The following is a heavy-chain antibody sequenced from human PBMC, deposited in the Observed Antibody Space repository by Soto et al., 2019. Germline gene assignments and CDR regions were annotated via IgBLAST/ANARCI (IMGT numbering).Heavy chain of an antibody. Sequence: SETLSLACTLAGGSVRAPDWWNWVRQSPDKGLEWIAEVHISGHSNYNPSLRSRVSVSIDSSKTPFYLNLNSVTAADTAIYYCARVRQCCSAHNCYFDPWGQGTQVTVSS. CDR2: VHISGHS. D-gene: IGHD1-1*01. J-gene: IGHJ5*01. CDR1: GGSVRAPDW. V-gene: IGHV4-4*02. CDR3: ARVRQCCSAHNCYFDP.